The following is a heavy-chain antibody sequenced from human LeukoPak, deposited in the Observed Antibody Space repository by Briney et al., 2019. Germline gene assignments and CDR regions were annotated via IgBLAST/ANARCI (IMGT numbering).Heavy chain of an antibody. CDR1: GYTFTGYY. Sequence: ASVKVSCKASGYTFTGYYIHWARQAPGQGLEWMGWINPNGGGTKYAQKFQGRVTMTRDTSISTAYMELSRLRSDDTAVYYCTRGYYYASGSRGRMDVWGQGTTVTVSS. CDR3: TRGYYYASGSRGRMDV. J-gene: IGHJ6*02. CDR2: INPNGGGT. V-gene: IGHV1-2*02. D-gene: IGHD3-10*01.